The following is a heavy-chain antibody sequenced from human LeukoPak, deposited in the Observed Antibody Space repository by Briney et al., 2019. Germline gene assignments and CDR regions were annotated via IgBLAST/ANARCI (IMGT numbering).Heavy chain of an antibody. Sequence: GGSLRLSCAASGFTFSSYAMNWVRQAPGKGLEWVSAISGSGGSTFYADSVKGRFTFSRDNSKNTLYLQMNSLRAEDTAVYYCAKDRSALIVVAGTTDYWGQGTLVTVSS. CDR2: ISGSGGST. CDR1: GFTFSSYA. V-gene: IGHV3-23*01. CDR3: AKDRSALIVVAGTTDY. D-gene: IGHD6-19*01. J-gene: IGHJ4*02.